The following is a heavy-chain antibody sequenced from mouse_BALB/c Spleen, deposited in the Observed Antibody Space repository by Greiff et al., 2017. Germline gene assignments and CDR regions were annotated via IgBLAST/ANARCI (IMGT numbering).Heavy chain of an antibody. CDR1: GFSLTDYG. CDR3: AKHKRYGNPPYYAMDY. CDR2: IWGGGST. D-gene: IGHD2-1*01. Sequence: VQLQQSGPGLVAPSQSLSITCTVSGFSLTDYGVSWIRQPPGKGLEWLGVIWGGGSTYYNSALKSRLSISKDNSKSQVFLKMNSLQTDDTAMYYCAKHKRYGNPPYYAMDYWGQGTSVTVSS. J-gene: IGHJ4*01. V-gene: IGHV2-6-5*01.